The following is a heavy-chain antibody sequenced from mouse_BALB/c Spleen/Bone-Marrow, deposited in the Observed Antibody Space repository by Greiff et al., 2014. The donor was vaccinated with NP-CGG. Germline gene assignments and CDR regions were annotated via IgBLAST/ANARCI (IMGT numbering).Heavy chain of an antibody. CDR2: ISNGGGST. CDR1: GFTFSDCY. CDR3: ARGGIYYGMDY. V-gene: IGHV5-12*02. J-gene: IGHJ4*01. Sequence: EVKLVESGGGLVQPGGSLKLSCATSGFTFSDCYMYWVRQTPEKRLEWVAYISNGGGSTYYPDTVKGRFTISRDNAKNTLYLQMSRLKSEDTAMYYCARGGIYYGMDYWGQGTSVTVSS.